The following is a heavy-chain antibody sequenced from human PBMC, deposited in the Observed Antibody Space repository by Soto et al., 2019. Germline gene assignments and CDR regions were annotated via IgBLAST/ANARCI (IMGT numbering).Heavy chain of an antibody. D-gene: IGHD3-10*01. CDR3: ARGWFANWFDP. CDR1: GGSFSCYY. CDR2: INHSGST. V-gene: IGHV4-34*01. Sequence: SETLSLTCAVYGGSFSCYYWSWIRQPPGKGLEWIGEINHSGSTNYNPSLKSRVTISVDTSKNQFSLKLSSVTAADTAVYYCARGWFANWFDPWGQGTLVTVSS. J-gene: IGHJ5*02.